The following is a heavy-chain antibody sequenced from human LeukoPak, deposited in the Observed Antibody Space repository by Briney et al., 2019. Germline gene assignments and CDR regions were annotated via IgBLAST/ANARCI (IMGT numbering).Heavy chain of an antibody. V-gene: IGHV4-61*01. Sequence: SQTLSLTCTVSGASISSGSYYWSWIRQPPGKGPEWIGYIYYSGSTNYNPSLKSRVTISVDTSKNQFSLKPNSVTAADTAVYYCARSSEGRYYYDSSGYSYYYYYMDVWGKGTTVTISS. CDR3: ARSSEGRYYYDSSGYSYYYYYMDV. CDR2: IYYSGST. J-gene: IGHJ6*03. CDR1: GASISSGSYY. D-gene: IGHD3-22*01.